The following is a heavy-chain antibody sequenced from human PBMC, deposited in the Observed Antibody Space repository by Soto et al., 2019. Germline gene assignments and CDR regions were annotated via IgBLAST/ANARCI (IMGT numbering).Heavy chain of an antibody. J-gene: IGHJ6*03. Sequence: GASVKVSCKASGYTFTGYYTHWVRQAPGQGLEWMGWINPNSGGTNYAQKFQGWVTMTRDTSISTAYMELSRLRSDDTAVYYCARGPNFWSGYQDYYYYMDVWGKGTTVTVSS. CDR2: INPNSGGT. CDR3: ARGPNFWSGYQDYYYYMDV. V-gene: IGHV1-2*04. D-gene: IGHD3-3*01. CDR1: GYTFTGYY.